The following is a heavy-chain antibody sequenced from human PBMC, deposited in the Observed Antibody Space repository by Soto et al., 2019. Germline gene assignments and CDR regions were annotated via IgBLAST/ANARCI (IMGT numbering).Heavy chain of an antibody. CDR3: ARDMIPAAISYRYFALDV. Sequence: QVQLVQSGAEVKTPGSSVKVSCKASGGTFSNYAISWVRQAPGQGLEWMGGIIPIFDTADYAQRFQGRVTITADDSTSTAYLELGSLTSGDTAVYYCARDMIPAAISYRYFALDVWGQGTTVTVSS. CDR2: IIPIFDTA. D-gene: IGHD2-2*01. J-gene: IGHJ6*02. V-gene: IGHV1-69*01. CDR1: GGTFSNYA.